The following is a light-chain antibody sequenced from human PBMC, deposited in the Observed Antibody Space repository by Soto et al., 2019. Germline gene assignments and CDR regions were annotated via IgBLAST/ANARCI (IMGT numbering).Light chain of an antibody. CDR3: QQLNNYPLT. CDR2: TAS. CDR1: QGIGTY. V-gene: IGKV1-9*01. J-gene: IGKJ4*01. Sequence: DIKLTQSPSFLSASVGDRVTITCRASQGIGTYLAWYHQKPGQAPHLLIYTASTLQSGVPSRFSGSGSGTEFTLTISSLQPEDFATYYCQQLNNYPLTFGGGTKVEIK.